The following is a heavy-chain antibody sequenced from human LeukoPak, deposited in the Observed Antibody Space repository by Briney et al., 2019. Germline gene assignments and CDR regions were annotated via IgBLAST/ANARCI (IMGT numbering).Heavy chain of an antibody. Sequence: SETLSLTCTVSGGSISSSSYYWGWIRQLPGKGLEWIGSIYYSGSTYYNPSLKSRVTISVDTSENQFSLKLSSVTAADTAVYYCARDYTLYISGWFLDYWAREPWSPSPQ. CDR2: IYYSGST. J-gene: IGHJ4*02. V-gene: IGHV4-39*07. CDR3: ARDYTLYISGWFLDY. D-gene: IGHD6-19*01. CDR1: GGSISSSSYY.